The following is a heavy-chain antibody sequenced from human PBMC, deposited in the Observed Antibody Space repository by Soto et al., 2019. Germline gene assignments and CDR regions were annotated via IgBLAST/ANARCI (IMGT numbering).Heavy chain of an antibody. CDR3: EREIQLWLPTGGMDV. CDR2: IWYDGSNK. CDR1: GFTFSSYG. J-gene: IGHJ6*02. V-gene: IGHV3-33*01. Sequence: PGGSLRLSCAASGFTFSSYGMHWVRQAPGKGLEWVAVIWYDGSNKYYADSVKGRFTISRDNSKNTLYLQMNSLRAEDTAVYYCEREIQLWLPTGGMDVWGQGTTVTVSS. D-gene: IGHD5-18*01.